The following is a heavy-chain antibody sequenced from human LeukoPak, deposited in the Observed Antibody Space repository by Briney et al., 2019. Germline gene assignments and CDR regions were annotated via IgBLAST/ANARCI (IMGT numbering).Heavy chain of an antibody. Sequence: SVRVSCKASGGTFSSYAISWVRQAPGQGLEWMGGIIPIFGTANYAQKFQGRVTITADESTSTAYMELSSLRSEDTAVYYCARDPQYYYDSSGYYPWGQGTLVTVSS. CDR2: IIPIFGTA. J-gene: IGHJ5*02. CDR1: GGTFSSYA. CDR3: ARDPQYYYDSSGYYP. D-gene: IGHD3-22*01. V-gene: IGHV1-69*01.